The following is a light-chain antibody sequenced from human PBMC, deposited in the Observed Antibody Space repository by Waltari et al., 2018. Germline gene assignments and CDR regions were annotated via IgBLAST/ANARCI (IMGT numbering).Light chain of an antibody. V-gene: IGLV2-23*02. CDR3: CSYGGASARL. J-gene: IGLJ2*01. Sequence: QSALTQPASVSGSPGQTIPISCPGSRNYVCSYNLVPWYKQPPGEAPTLILYEVSKRPSGVSDRFSGSKSGNTASLTISGLRPEDEADYYCCSYGGASARLFGGGTKVTVL. CDR1: RNYVCSYNL. CDR2: EVS.